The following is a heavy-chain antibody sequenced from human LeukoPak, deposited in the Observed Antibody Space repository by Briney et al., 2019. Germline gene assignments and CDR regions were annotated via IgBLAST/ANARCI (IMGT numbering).Heavy chain of an antibody. CDR1: SGSISNYY. V-gene: IGHV4-59*08. J-gene: IGHJ6*02. D-gene: IGHD2-15*01. CDR3: ARHIDIRSYHYGMDV. Sequence: PSDPLSLTCTVSSGSISNYYWSGPRQPPGKALEGIGYIYYSGSTNYNPTLKSRVTISLDTSKNQFSLKLSSVTAADTAVYYCARHIDIRSYHYGMDVWGQGTTVTVSS. CDR2: IYYSGST.